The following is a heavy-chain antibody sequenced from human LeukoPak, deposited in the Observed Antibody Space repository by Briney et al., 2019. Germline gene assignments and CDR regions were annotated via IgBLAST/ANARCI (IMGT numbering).Heavy chain of an antibody. CDR3: ARANPPVWDFDY. Sequence: PSETLSLTCTVSGGSISSYYWSWIRQPPGKGLEWIGYTYYSGSTNYNPSLKSRVTISVDTSKNQFSLKLSSVTAADTAVYYCARANPPVWDFDYWGQGTLVTVSS. CDR2: TYYSGST. D-gene: IGHD7-27*01. V-gene: IGHV4-59*01. CDR1: GGSISSYY. J-gene: IGHJ4*02.